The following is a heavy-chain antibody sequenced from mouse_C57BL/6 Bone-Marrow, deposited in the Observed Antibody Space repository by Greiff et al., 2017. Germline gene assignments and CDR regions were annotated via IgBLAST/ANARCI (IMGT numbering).Heavy chain of an antibody. CDR2: IDPENCDN. CDR3: TSYYSGTHWYFDV. CDR1: GFNIKDDY. V-gene: IGHV14-4*01. J-gene: IGHJ1*03. Sequence: EVQLQQSGAELVRPGASVKLSCTASGFNIKDDYMHWVKQRPEQGLEWIGWIDPENCDNEYASKFQGKATRTADTSSNTAYLQLSILTSEDTAVYYCTSYYSGTHWYFDVWGTGTTVTVSS. D-gene: IGHD1-1*01.